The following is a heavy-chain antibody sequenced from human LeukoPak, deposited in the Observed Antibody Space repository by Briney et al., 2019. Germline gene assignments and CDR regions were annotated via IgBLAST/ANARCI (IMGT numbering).Heavy chain of an antibody. J-gene: IGHJ4*02. CDR1: GFTFDDYG. CDR2: LNWNGGST. D-gene: IGHD3-3*01. V-gene: IGHV3-20*04. CDR3: ATASSYDFWSGIDY. Sequence: GGSLRLSCADTGFTFDDYGMSWVRQAPGKGLEWVSGLNWNGGSTGYADSVKGRFTISRDNAKNSLYLQMNSLRAEDTALYYCATASSYDFWSGIDYWGQGTLVTVSS.